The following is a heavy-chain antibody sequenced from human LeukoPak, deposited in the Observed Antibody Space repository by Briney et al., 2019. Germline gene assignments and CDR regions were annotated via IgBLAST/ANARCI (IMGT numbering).Heavy chain of an antibody. Sequence: PGGSLRLSCAASGFTFSSYGMHWVRQAPGKGLEWVAFIRYDGSNKYYADSVKGRFTISRDNSKNTLYLQMNSLRAEDTAVYYCAKVSGLAGSGSYYNTHYFDYWGQGTLVTVSS. CDR2: IRYDGSNK. J-gene: IGHJ4*02. V-gene: IGHV3-30*02. D-gene: IGHD3-10*01. CDR3: AKVSGLAGSGSYYNTHYFDY. CDR1: GFTFSSYG.